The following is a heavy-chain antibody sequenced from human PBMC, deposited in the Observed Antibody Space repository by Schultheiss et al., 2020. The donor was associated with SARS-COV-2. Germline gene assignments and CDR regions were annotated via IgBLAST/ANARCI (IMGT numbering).Heavy chain of an antibody. D-gene: IGHD5-12*01. CDR2: ISPYNGDT. V-gene: IGHV1-3*01. CDR1: GYTFTSYT. CDR3: ASERGYSGYGTFDY. Sequence: ASVKVSCKASGYTFTSYTMHWVRQAPGQGLEWLGWISPYNGDTNYAQKLQGRVTITRDTSASTAYMELSSLRSEDTAVYYCASERGYSGYGTFDYWGQGTLVTVSS. J-gene: IGHJ4*02.